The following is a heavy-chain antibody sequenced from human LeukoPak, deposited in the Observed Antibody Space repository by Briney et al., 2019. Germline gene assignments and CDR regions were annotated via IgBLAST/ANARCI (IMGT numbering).Heavy chain of an antibody. Sequence: ASVKVSCKASGGTFSSYAISWVRQAPGQGLEWMGGIIPIFGTANYAQTFQGRVTITTEESTSTAYMELSSLRSDDTAVYYGARDYGEWGRYYFDYWGQGTLVTVSS. CDR1: GGTFSSYA. CDR3: ARDYGEWGRYYFDY. V-gene: IGHV1-69*05. CDR2: IIPIFGTA. J-gene: IGHJ4*02. D-gene: IGHD1-26*01.